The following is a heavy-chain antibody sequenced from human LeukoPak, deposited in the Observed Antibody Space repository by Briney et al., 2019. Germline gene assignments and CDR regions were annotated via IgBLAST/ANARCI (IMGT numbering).Heavy chain of an antibody. CDR2: ISSSSSYI. J-gene: IGHJ4*02. V-gene: IGHV3-21*01. D-gene: IGHD2-15*01. CDR3: ARHCSGRSCYDY. CDR1: GFTFSSYS. Sequence: KSGGSLRLSCAASGFTFSSYSMNWVRQAPGKGLEWVSSISSSSSYIYYADSVKGRFTISRDNAKNSLYLQMNSLRAEDTAVYYCARHCSGRSCYDYWGQGTLVTVSS.